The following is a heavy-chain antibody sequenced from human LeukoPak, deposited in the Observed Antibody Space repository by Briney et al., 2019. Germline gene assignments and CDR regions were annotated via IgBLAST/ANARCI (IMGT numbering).Heavy chain of an antibody. V-gene: IGHV3-21*01. D-gene: IGHD4/OR15-4a*01. CDR2: ISSSSNYI. Sequence: GGSLRLSCAASGFTFSSSTMKWVRQAPGKGLERVSSISSSSNYIYYADSVKGRVTISRDNAKNSLYLQMNSLRADDTAVYYCVRIPNSANFPNWFDPWGQGTLVTVSS. CDR3: VRIPNSANFPNWFDP. CDR1: GFTFSSST. J-gene: IGHJ5*02.